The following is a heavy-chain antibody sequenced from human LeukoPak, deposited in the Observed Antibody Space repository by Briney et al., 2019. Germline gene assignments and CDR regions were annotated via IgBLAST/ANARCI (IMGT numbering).Heavy chain of an antibody. J-gene: IGHJ5*02. CDR2: INHSGST. V-gene: IGHV4-34*01. CDR3: ARYDFWSGYSFDP. D-gene: IGHD3/OR15-3a*01. CDR1: GGSFSGYY. Sequence: SETLFLTCAVYGGSFSGYYWSWIRQPPGKGLEWIGEINHSGSTNYNPSLKSRVTISVDTSKNQFSLKLSSVTAADTAVYYCARYDFWSGYSFDPWGQGTLVTVSS.